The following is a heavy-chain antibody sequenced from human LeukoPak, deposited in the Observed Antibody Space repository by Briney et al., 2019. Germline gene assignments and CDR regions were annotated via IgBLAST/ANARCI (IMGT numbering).Heavy chain of an antibody. CDR3: ARARRGYSGYGIN. CDR2: INHSGST. V-gene: IGHV4-34*01. J-gene: IGHJ4*02. Sequence: PSETLSLTCAVCGGSFSGYYWSWIRQPPGKGLEWIGEINHSGSTNYNPSLKSRVTISVDTSKNQFSLKLSSVTAADTAVYYCARARRGYSGYGINWGQGTLVTVSS. CDR1: GGSFSGYY. D-gene: IGHD5-12*01.